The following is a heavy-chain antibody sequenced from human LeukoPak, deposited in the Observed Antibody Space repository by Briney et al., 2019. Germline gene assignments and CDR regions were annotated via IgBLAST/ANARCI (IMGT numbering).Heavy chain of an antibody. CDR3: ARDSAGNDY. V-gene: IGHV3-7*01. Sequence: GKSLRLSCAASGFTFSTYWMSWVRQAPGKGLEGVANIKQDGSEKYYVDSVKGRFTISRDNAKNSLYLQMDSLRAEDTAMYYCARDSAGNDYWGQGTLVTVSS. CDR2: IKQDGSEK. J-gene: IGHJ4*02. CDR1: GFTFSTYW. D-gene: IGHD6-13*01.